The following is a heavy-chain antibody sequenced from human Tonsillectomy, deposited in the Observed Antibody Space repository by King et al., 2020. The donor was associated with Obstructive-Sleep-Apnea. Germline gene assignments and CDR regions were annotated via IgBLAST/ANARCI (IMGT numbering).Heavy chain of an antibody. Sequence: VQLVQSGSELKKPGASVKVSCKASGYTFFDYAINWVRQAPGQGLQYMGWINTETGDPTYAQGFTGRFVFSLDTSVTTAYLQISSLRPEDTAVYYCARDFTTTDTTGLWGQGTKVTVSS. J-gene: IGHJ3*01. CDR2: INTETGDP. D-gene: IGHD4-17*01. V-gene: IGHV7-4-1*02. CDR1: GYTFFDYA. CDR3: ARDFTTTDTTGL.